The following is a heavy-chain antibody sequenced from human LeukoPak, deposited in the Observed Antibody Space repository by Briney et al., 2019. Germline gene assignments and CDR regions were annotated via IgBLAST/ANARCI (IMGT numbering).Heavy chain of an antibody. CDR2: IIPILVIA. CDR3: ARDWDSGYDKGQGFDY. Sequence: SVKVSCKASGGTFSSYAISWVRQAPGQGLEWMGRIIPILVIANYAQKFQGRVTITADKSTTTAYMELSSLRSEDTALYYCARDWDSGYDKGQGFDYWGQGTLVTVSS. CDR1: GGTFSSYA. J-gene: IGHJ4*02. V-gene: IGHV1-69*04. D-gene: IGHD5-12*01.